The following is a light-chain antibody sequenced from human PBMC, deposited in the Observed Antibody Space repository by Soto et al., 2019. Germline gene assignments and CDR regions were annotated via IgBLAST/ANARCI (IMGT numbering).Light chain of an antibody. CDR2: GNS. CDR1: SSNIGASYD. Sequence: QSVLTQPPSVSGAPGQRVTISCTGSSSNIGASYDVNWYQQLPGTVPKLLIYGNSNRPSGVPDRFSGSRSGTSVSLAITGLQAEDEADYYCQSFDSSLSAYVFGTGTKLTVL. V-gene: IGLV1-40*01. J-gene: IGLJ1*01. CDR3: QSFDSSLSAYV.